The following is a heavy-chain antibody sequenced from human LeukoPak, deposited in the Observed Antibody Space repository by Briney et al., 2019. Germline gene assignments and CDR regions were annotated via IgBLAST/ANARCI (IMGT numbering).Heavy chain of an antibody. J-gene: IGHJ4*02. CDR1: GFTFSSYG. V-gene: IGHV3-30*02. D-gene: IGHD3-10*01. CDR3: AKDGYYGSGTYYKLNYFDY. CDR2: IRYDGSNK. Sequence: GGSLRLSCAASGFTFSSYGMHWVRQAPGKGLEWVAFIRYDGSNKYYADSVKGRFTISRDNSKNTLYLQMNSLRTEDTAVYHCAKDGYYGSGTYYKLNYFDYWGQGALVTVSS.